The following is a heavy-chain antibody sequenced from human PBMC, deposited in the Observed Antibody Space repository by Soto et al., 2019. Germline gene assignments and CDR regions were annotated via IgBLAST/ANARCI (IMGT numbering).Heavy chain of an antibody. Sequence: QVQLQESGPGLVKPSQTLSLTCTVSGGSISSGGYYWNWIRQHPGKGLEWIGFIYYSGTTHYNPSLKGRFTRSVDTSKNQFSRKLGSVTAADTAVYYCARARTVTTNDYWGQGTPVTVSS. V-gene: IGHV4-31*03. CDR3: ARARTVTTNDY. D-gene: IGHD4-17*01. J-gene: IGHJ4*02. CDR1: GGSISSGGYY. CDR2: IYYSGTT.